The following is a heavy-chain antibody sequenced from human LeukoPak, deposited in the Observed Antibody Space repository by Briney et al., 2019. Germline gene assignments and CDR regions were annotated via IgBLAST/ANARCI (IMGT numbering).Heavy chain of an antibody. J-gene: IGHJ2*01. CDR2: IYTSGST. Sequence: SETLSLTCAVSGVSISGSYYYWSWIRQPAGKGLEWIGRIYTSGSTNYNPSLKSRVTISVDTSKNQFSLKLSSVTAADTAVYYCARYYVWGSYRPFWYFDLWGRGTLVTVSS. CDR3: ARYYVWGSYRPFWYFDL. D-gene: IGHD3-16*02. CDR1: GVSISGSYYY. V-gene: IGHV4-61*02.